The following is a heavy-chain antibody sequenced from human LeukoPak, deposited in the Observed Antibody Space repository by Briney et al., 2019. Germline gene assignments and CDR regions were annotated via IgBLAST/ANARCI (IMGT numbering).Heavy chain of an antibody. J-gene: IGHJ6*03. CDR3: AKDVGNYYDNSGRYLMRSCMDV. D-gene: IGHD3-22*01. V-gene: IGHV3-30*18. CDR2: ISYDGSNK. CDR1: GFTFSSYG. Sequence: PGRSLRLSCAASGFTFSSYGMHWVRQAPGKGLEWVAVISYDGSNKYYADSVKGRFTISRDNSKNTLYLQMNSLRAEDTAVYYCAKDVGNYYDNSGRYLMRSCMDVWGKGTTVTVYS.